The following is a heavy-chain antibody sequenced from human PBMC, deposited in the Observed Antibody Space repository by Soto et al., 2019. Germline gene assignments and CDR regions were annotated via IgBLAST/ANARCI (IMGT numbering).Heavy chain of an antibody. V-gene: IGHV3-30*04. CDR2: ISSDGKNT. CDR3: ARAGLLRGFVITGLDW. J-gene: IGHJ4*02. CDR1: GFSFNDYP. D-gene: IGHD3-10*01. Sequence: QVQLVESGGGVVQPRRSLRLSCAASGFSFNDYPLCWVRQAPGKGLEWLAFISSDGKNTFHADSVKGRFTISRDNSRNALSLQMNSLKIEDTALYFCARAGLLRGFVITGLDWWGQGTLVTVSS.